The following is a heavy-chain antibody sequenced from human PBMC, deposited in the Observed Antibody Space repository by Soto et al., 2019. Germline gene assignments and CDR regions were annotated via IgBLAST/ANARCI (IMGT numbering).Heavy chain of an antibody. CDR2: ISATGGSK. J-gene: IGHJ4*02. D-gene: IGHD4-4*01. Sequence: PGGSLRLSCAASGFTFSIYSMSWVRQAPGKGLEWVSGISATGGSKHYADSVRGRFAISRDNFKATLFLYMNSLRAEDTAVYYCAKSTGDTWTTNYFDYWGKGILVTVSS. CDR3: AKSTGDTWTTNYFDY. V-gene: IGHV3-23*01. CDR1: GFTFSIYS.